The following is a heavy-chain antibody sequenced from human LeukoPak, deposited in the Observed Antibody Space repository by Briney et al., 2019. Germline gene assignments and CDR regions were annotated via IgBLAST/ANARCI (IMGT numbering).Heavy chain of an antibody. CDR3: ARAAFIAAAGA. CDR1: GFTFSSYS. Sequence: GSLRLSCAASGFTFSSYSMNWVRQAPGKGLEWVSSISSSSSYIYYADSVKGRFTISRDNAKNSLYLQMNSLRAEDTAVYYCARAAFIAAAGAWGQGTLVTVSS. V-gene: IGHV3-21*01. J-gene: IGHJ5*02. CDR2: ISSSSSYI. D-gene: IGHD6-13*01.